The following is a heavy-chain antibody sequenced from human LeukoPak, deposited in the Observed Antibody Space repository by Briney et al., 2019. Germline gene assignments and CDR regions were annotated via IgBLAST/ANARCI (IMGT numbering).Heavy chain of an antibody. Sequence: SETLSLTCTVSGGSISSSSYYWGWIRQPPGKGLEWIGSIYYSGSTYYNPSLKSRVTTSVDRSKNQFSLKLSSVTAADTAVYYCAREPIFGDYREHAFDIWGQGTMVTVSS. CDR2: IYYSGST. J-gene: IGHJ3*02. V-gene: IGHV4-39*07. D-gene: IGHD4-17*01. CDR3: AREPIFGDYREHAFDI. CDR1: GGSISSSSYY.